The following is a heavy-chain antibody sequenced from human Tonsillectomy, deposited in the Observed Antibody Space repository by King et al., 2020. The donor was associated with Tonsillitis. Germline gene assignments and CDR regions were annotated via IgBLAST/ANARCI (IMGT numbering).Heavy chain of an antibody. D-gene: IGHD2-21*01. V-gene: IGHV3-30*18. Sequence: VQLVESGGGVVQPGRSLRLSCAASGFTFSNYGVHWVRQAPGKGLEWVGVISYDGSNKYYADSVKGRITISRDNSKNTLYLQMNSLRAEDTAVYFCAKAGGTYCGGDCYDDWGQGTLVTVSS. J-gene: IGHJ4*02. CDR2: ISYDGSNK. CDR1: GFTFSNYG. CDR3: AKAGGTYCGGDCYDD.